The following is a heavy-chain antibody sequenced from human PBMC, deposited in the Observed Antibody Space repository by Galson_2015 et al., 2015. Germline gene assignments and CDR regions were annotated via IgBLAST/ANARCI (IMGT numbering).Heavy chain of an antibody. Sequence: SLRLSCAASGFTFSSYAMHWVRQAPGKGLEWVAVISYDGSNKYYADSVKGRFTISRDNSKNTLYLQMNSLRAEDTAVYYCARLYLGRAFAFDIWGQGTMVTVSS. CDR3: ARLYLGRAFAFDI. V-gene: IGHV3-30-3*01. J-gene: IGHJ3*02. D-gene: IGHD7-27*01. CDR2: ISYDGSNK. CDR1: GFTFSSYA.